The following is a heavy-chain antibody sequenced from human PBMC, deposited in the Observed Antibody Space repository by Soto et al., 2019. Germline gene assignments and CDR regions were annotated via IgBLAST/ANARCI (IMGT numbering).Heavy chain of an antibody. CDR3: ARAKDTAMPEYYFDY. V-gene: IGHV3-48*01. CDR1: GFTFSSND. J-gene: IGHJ4*02. CDR2: ISSSSSPI. Sequence: SLRLSCVAAGFTFSSNDMNWVRQAPGKGLEWVPYISSSSSPIYYADSVRGRFTISRDNAKNTLYLQMNSLRSEDTAVYYCARAKDTAMPEYYFDYWGQGTLVTVSS. D-gene: IGHD5-18*01.